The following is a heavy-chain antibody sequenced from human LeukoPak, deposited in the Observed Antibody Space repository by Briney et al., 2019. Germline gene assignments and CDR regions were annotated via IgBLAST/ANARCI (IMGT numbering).Heavy chain of an antibody. CDR1: GFTFSSFG. V-gene: IGHV3-33*06. Sequence: GGSLRLSCAASGFTFSSFGMHWVRQAPGKGLEWVAVIWYDASNKYYADSVKGRFSISRDNSKNTLYLQMNSLRAEDTAVYYCAKSYYERSGSTRHVDYWGQGTLVIVSS. CDR2: IWYDASNK. D-gene: IGHD3-22*01. J-gene: IGHJ4*02. CDR3: AKSYYERSGSTRHVDY.